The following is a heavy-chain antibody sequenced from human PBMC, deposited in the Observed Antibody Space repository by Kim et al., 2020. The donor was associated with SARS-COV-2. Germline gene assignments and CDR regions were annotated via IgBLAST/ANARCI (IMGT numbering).Heavy chain of an antibody. V-gene: IGHV1-2*06. J-gene: IGHJ5*02. D-gene: IGHD3-22*01. CDR1: GYTFTGYY. CDR2: INPNSGGT. Sequence: ASVKVSCKASGYTFTGYYMHWVRQAPGQGLEWMGRINPNSGGTNYAQKFQGRVTMTRDTSISTAYMELSRLRSDDTAVYYCARVRYYYDSSGYLGPPHWFDPWGQGTLVTVSS. CDR3: ARVRYYYDSSGYLGPPHWFDP.